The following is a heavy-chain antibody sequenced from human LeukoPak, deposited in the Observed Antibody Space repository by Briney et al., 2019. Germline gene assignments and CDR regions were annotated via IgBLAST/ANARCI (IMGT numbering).Heavy chain of an antibody. CDR2: INWNGGST. CDR3: ARGGGYYEDFDY. J-gene: IGHJ4*02. Sequence: GGSLRLSCAASGFTFDDYGMSWVRQAPGKGLEWVSGINWNGGSTGYADSVKGRFTISRDNAKNSLYLQMNSLRVEDTAVYYCARGGGYYEDFDYWGQGTLVTVSS. CDR1: GFTFDDYG. V-gene: IGHV3-20*04. D-gene: IGHD3-16*01.